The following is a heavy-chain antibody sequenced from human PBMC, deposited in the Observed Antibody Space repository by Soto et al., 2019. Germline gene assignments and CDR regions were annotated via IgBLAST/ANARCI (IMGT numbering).Heavy chain of an antibody. Sequence: SETLSLTCTVSGGSISSYYWSWIRQPPGKGLEWIGYIYYSGSTNYNPSLKSRVTISVDTSKNQFSLKLSSVTAADTAVYYCARATRYYYYGMDVWGQGTTVTVSS. CDR2: IYYSGST. CDR1: GGSISSYY. CDR3: ARATRYYYYGMDV. V-gene: IGHV4-59*01. J-gene: IGHJ6*02.